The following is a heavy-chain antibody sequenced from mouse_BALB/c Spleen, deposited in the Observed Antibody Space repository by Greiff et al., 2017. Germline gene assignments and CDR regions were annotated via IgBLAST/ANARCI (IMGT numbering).Heavy chain of an antibody. D-gene: IGHD4-1*01. CDR3: ARVGPAY. CDR1: GFTFSSYA. Sequence: EVQGVESGGGLVKPGGSLKLSCAASGFTFSSYAMSWVRQSPEKRLEWVAEISSGGSYTYYPDTVTGRFTISRDNAKNTLYLEMSSLRSEDTAMYYCARVGPAYWGQGTLVTVSA. CDR2: ISSGGSYT. J-gene: IGHJ3*01. V-gene: IGHV5-9-4*01.